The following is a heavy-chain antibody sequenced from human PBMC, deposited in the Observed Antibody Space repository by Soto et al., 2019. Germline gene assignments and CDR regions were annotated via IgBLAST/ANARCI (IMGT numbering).Heavy chain of an antibody. CDR3: ARGEDAFFYYGLDV. CDR2: IYDTGISGYTPST. CDR1: GGSITSSY. J-gene: IGHJ6*02. V-gene: IGHV4-59*01. Sequence: SETLSLTCTVSGGSITSSYRSWIRRPPGKGLEWIAYIYDTGISGYTPSTSYNPSLKSRVTMSVDTSKSQFSLKLTSVTAADTAVYYCARGEDAFFYYGLDVWGQGITVTVSS.